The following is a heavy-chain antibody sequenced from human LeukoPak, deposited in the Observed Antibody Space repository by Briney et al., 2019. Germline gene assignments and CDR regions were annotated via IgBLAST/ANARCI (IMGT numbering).Heavy chain of an antibody. Sequence: PSGTLSLTCGVSGGSITTTNYWSWVRQSPGRGLEWIGEISLSGYTGFNPSLRGRVTMSLDESKNHLSLTLTSVTSAVTAIYYCSRESGPYSPFGHWGQGILVTVTT. CDR2: ISLSGYT. CDR1: GGSITTTNY. D-gene: IGHD1-26*01. J-gene: IGHJ4*02. CDR3: SRESGPYSPFGH. V-gene: IGHV4-4*02.